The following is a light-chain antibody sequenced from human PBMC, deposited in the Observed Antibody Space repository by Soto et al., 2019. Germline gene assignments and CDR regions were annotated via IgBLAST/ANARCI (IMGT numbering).Light chain of an antibody. CDR2: ATS. CDR1: QGINHY. J-gene: IGKJ3*01. CDR3: QKHNSAPLC. Sequence: DIQMTQSPSSLSASVGDRVTITCRASQGINHYLAWFQQKPGKVPKLLIYATSTLQSGGPSRFSGSGFGTDFTLTISSLQTEDVATYYCQKHNSAPLCFGPGTKVEI. V-gene: IGKV1-27*01.